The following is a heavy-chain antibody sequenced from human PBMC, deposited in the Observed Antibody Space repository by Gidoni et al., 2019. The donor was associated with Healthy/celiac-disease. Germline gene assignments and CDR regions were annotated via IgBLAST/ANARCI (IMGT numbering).Heavy chain of an antibody. V-gene: IGHV3-73*02. CDR2: IRSKANSYAT. CDR3: TRQVVRGVIDWFDP. Sequence: EVQLVESGGGLVQPGGSLKLSCAAAGFTFSGSAMHWVRQASGKGLEWVGRIRSKANSYATAYAASVKGRFTISRDDSKNTAYLQMNSLKTEDTAVYYCTRQVVRGVIDWFDPWGQGTLVTVSS. CDR1: GFTFSGSA. J-gene: IGHJ5*02. D-gene: IGHD3-10*01.